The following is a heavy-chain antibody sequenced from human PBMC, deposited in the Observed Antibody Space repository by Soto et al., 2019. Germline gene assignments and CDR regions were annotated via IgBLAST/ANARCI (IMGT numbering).Heavy chain of an antibody. J-gene: IGHJ4*02. CDR1: GFTFSNAW. V-gene: IGHV3-15*01. CDR3: TTAAEPITIFGVVTNGDY. D-gene: IGHD3-3*01. Sequence: EVQLVESGGGLVKPGGSLRLSCAASGFTFSNAWMSWVRQAPGKGLEWVGRIKSKTDGGTTDYAAPVKGRFTISRDDSKNTQYLQMNSLKTEDTAVYYCTTAAEPITIFGVVTNGDYWGQGTLVTVSS. CDR2: IKSKTDGGTT.